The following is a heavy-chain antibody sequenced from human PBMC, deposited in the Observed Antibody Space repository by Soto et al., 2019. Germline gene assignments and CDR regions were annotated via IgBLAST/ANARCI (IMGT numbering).Heavy chain of an antibody. CDR3: AKEGGIAARRYGMDV. V-gene: IGHV3-23*01. CDR2: MTGGASST. Sequence: GGSLRLSCAASGFTFSSYAMSWVRQAPGKGLEWVSAMTGGASSTYYADSVKGRFTISRDNSRNTLYLQMNSLRAEDTAIYYCAKEGGIAARRYGMDVWGQGTTVTVSS. CDR1: GFTFSSYA. J-gene: IGHJ6*02. D-gene: IGHD6-6*01.